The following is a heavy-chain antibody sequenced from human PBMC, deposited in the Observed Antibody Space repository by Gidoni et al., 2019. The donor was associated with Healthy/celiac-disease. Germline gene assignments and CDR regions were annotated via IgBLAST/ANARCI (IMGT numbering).Heavy chain of an antibody. CDR3: ARLRGSYDYGDFVDY. D-gene: IGHD4-17*01. CDR2: IYYSGST. J-gene: IGHJ4*02. V-gene: IGHV4-39*01. Sequence: QLQLQASGPGLVKPSEPLSLTCTVSGGSISSSSYYWGWIRQPPGKGLEWSGSIYYSGSTYYNPSLKSRVTISVDTSKNQFSLKLRSVTAADTAVYYCARLRGSYDYGDFVDYWGQGTLVTGSS. CDR1: GGSISSSSYY.